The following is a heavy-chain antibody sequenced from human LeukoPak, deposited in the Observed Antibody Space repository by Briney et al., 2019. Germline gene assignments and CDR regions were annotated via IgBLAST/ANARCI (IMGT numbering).Heavy chain of an antibody. CDR3: ATVIGYSSSRTFDY. J-gene: IGHJ4*02. Sequence: SVKVSCKASGGTFSSYAISWVRQAPGQGLEWMGGIIPIFGTANYAQKFQGRVTITADESTSTAYMELSSLRSEDTAVYYCATVIGYSSSRTFDYWGQGTLVTVSS. V-gene: IGHV1-69*13. D-gene: IGHD6-13*01. CDR2: IIPIFGTA. CDR1: GGTFSSYA.